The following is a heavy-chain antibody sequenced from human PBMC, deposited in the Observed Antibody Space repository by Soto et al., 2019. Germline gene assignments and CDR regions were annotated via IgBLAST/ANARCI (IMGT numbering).Heavy chain of an antibody. CDR1: GDTFSSYA. Sequence: SVKVPCKASGDTFSSYAIRWVRQAPGQGLEWMGGIIPIFGTANYAQKFQGRVTITADESTSTAYMELSSLRSEDTAVYYCARVAYSSSSLSYGWFDPWGQGTLVTGSS. V-gene: IGHV1-69*13. J-gene: IGHJ5*02. CDR3: ARVAYSSSSLSYGWFDP. CDR2: IIPIFGTA. D-gene: IGHD6-13*01.